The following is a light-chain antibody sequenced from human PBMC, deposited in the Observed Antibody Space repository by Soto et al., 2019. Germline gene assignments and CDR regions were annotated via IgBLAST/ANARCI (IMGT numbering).Light chain of an antibody. CDR3: SSYTSSVTLV. Sequence: QSVLTQPASVSGSPGQSITISCTGTSSDVGGYNFVSWYQQHPGKAPKLMIYEVSNRPSGVSYRFSGSKSGNTASLTISGLQAEDEADYYCSSYTSSVTLVFGGGTNLTVL. V-gene: IGLV2-14*01. J-gene: IGLJ2*01. CDR2: EVS. CDR1: SSDVGGYNF.